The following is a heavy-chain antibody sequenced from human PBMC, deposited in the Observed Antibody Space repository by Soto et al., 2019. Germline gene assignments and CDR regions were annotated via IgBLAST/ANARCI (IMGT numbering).Heavy chain of an antibody. CDR1: GGSFSGYY. J-gene: IGHJ4*02. CDR3: ARDVLRFSLPRPRRYYFDY. CDR2: INHSGST. Sequence: TSETLSLTCAVYGGSFSGYYWSWIRQPPGKGLEWIGEINHSGSTNYNPSLKSRVTISVDTSKNQFSLKLSSVTAADTAVYYCARDVLRFSLPRPRRYYFDYWGQGTLVTVSS. V-gene: IGHV4-34*01. D-gene: IGHD3-3*01.